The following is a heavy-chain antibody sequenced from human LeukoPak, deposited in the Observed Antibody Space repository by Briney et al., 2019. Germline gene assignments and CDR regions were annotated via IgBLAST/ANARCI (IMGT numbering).Heavy chain of an antibody. D-gene: IGHD5-24*01. V-gene: IGHV4-39*07. CDR1: GASISSTTYY. CDR3: ARDGLLLEMATIYYFDY. Sequence: SETLSLTCTVSGASISSTTYYWGWIRQPPGKGLEWIGSIYYGGITYYNPSLKSRVTISVDTSKNQFSLKLSSVTAADTAVYYCARDGLLLEMATIYYFDYWGQGTLVTVSS. CDR2: IYYGGIT. J-gene: IGHJ4*02.